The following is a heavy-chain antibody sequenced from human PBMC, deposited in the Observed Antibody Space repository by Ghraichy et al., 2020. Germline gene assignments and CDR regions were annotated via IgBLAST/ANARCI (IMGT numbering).Heavy chain of an antibody. V-gene: IGHV4-34*01. CDR1: GGSFSGYY. CDR3: ARRGYDFWSGYYPTFNWFDP. D-gene: IGHD3-3*01. Sequence: SETLSLTCAVYGGSFSGYYWSWIRQPPGKGLEWIGEINHSGSTNYNPSLKSRVTISVDTSKNQFSLKLSSVTAADTAVYYCARRGYDFWSGYYPTFNWFDPWGPGTLVTVSS. CDR2: INHSGST. J-gene: IGHJ5*02.